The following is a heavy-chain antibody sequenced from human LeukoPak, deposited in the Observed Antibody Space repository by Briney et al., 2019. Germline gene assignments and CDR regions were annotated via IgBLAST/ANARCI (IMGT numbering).Heavy chain of an antibody. CDR3: AKSGLNRFDY. CDR2: IPYDGSDK. Sequence: GGSLRLSCAASGFTFSAFGMHWVRQAPGKGLEWVTFIPYDGSDKYYADSVKGRFTISRDNSKNTLYLQMNSLRAEDTAVYYCAKSGLNRFDYWGQGTLVTVSS. CDR1: GFTFSAFG. V-gene: IGHV3-30*02. D-gene: IGHD2-15*01. J-gene: IGHJ4*02.